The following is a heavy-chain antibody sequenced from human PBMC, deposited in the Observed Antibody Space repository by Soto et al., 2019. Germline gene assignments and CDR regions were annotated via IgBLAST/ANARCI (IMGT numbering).Heavy chain of an antibody. J-gene: IGHJ6*03. CDR1: CGSISRYY. V-gene: IGHV4-59*08. CDR3: ARRRAANKGPYYYYMDV. CDR2: IYYSGRT. D-gene: IGHD2-15*01. Sequence: QVQLQESGPGLVKPSETLSLTCTVYCGSISRYYWSWIRQPPGQGLEWIGYIYYSGRTNYNPSLKSRVTISGDSSTGRFHLTVSAVTSAATAVYYCARRRAANKGPYYYYMDVWGKGTTVTVSS.